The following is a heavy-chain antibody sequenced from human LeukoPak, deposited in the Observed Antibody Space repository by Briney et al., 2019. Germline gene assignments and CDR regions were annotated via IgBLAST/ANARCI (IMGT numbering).Heavy chain of an antibody. Sequence: KPSETLSLTCTVSGDSVSIYYWSWIRQPPGKGLEWIGYIYYRGNTNYNPSLKSRVTMAVDTSKNQFSLKVSSVTAADTAVYYCATVAVIRGVTYFDYWGQGTLVTVSS. CDR3: ATVAVIRGVTYFDY. V-gene: IGHV4-59*02. CDR2: IYYRGNT. J-gene: IGHJ4*02. D-gene: IGHD3-10*01. CDR1: GDSVSIYY.